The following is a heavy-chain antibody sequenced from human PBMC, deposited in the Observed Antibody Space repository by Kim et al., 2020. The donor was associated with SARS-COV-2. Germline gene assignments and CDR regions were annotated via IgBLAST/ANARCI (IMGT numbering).Heavy chain of an antibody. V-gene: IGHV4-4*09. CDR1: GGSVSGRY. CDR3: ARHVAMDV. CDR2: IYSSGTT. J-gene: IGHJ6*03. Sequence: SETLSLTCTVSGGSVSGRYWSWLRQPPGKGLQWIGYIYSSGTTNYNPSLQSRVSISLDMSKNQFSLDLYSVTAADTAVYYCARHVAMDVWGKGTTVTVS.